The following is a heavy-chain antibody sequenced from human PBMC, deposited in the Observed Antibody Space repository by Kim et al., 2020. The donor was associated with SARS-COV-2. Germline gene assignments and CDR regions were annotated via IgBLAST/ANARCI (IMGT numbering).Heavy chain of an antibody. D-gene: IGHD3-16*01. J-gene: IGHJ4*01. Sequence: VTGRVNISRDTARNEVYLQMNSLRVEDRAVYYCARYGGVSGLFDYWGHGTLVTVSS. V-gene: IGHV3-48*03. CDR3: ARYGGVSGLFDY.